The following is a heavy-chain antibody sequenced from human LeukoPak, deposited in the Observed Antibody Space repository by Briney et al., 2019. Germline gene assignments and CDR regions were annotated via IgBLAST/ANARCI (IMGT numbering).Heavy chain of an antibody. CDR3: ARVIAATGWFDP. V-gene: IGHV4-31*03. CDR1: GGSISSGGYY. CDR2: IYYSGST. Sequence: SQTLSLTCTVSGGSISSGGYYWSWIRQHPGKGLEWIGYIYYSGSTYYNPSLKSRVTISVDTSKNQFSLKLSSVTAVDTAVYYCARVIAATGWFDPWGQGTLVTVSS. J-gene: IGHJ5*02. D-gene: IGHD2-15*01.